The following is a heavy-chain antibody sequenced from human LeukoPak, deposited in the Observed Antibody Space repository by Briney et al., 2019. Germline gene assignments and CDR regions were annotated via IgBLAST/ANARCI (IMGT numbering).Heavy chain of an antibody. CDR3: ARPRGNVEMATIPFDY. D-gene: IGHD5-24*01. J-gene: IGHJ4*02. V-gene: IGHV3-7*01. CDR1: GFTFSSYW. CDR2: IKEDGSEK. Sequence: GGSLRLSCAASGFTFSSYWMSWVRQAPGKGLEWVANIKEDGSEKYYVDSVKGRFTISRDNARNSLDLQMNSLRAEDTAVYYCARPRGNVEMATIPFDYWGQGTVVTVSS.